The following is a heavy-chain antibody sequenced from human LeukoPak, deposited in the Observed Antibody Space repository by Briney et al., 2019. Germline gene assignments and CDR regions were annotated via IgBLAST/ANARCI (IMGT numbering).Heavy chain of an antibody. V-gene: IGHV3-7*03. D-gene: IGHD3-10*02. CDR1: GYRFSPYW. Sequence: GGSLRLSCAASGYRFSPYWMSWVRQTPGKGLERVASISDGGRATYYGDSVRGRFTISRDDARNSLFLQMNGLRADDTAVYYCTRENYVPDSWGQGTLVTVSS. CDR3: TRENYVPDS. CDR2: ISDGGRAT. J-gene: IGHJ5*02.